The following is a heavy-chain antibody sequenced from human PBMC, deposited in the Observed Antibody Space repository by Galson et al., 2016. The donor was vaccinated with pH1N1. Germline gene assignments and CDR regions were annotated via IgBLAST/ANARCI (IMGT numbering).Heavy chain of an antibody. CDR1: GYSFTSYW. CDR3: ARLRGGITVVREVYFDL. J-gene: IGHJ4*02. CDR2: VYPGDSDT. Sequence: QSGAEVKKPGESLKISCRGSGYSFTSYWIAWVRQKPGKGLEWMGIVYPGDSDTRYSPSFGGLFTFSADKSIGTAYLQWSSLEASDTAIYYCARLRGGITVVREVYFDLWGQGTLVTVSP. V-gene: IGHV5-51*03. D-gene: IGHD3-10*01.